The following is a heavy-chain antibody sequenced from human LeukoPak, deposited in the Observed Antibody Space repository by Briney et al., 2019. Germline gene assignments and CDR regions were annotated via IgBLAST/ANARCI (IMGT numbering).Heavy chain of an antibody. Sequence: GASVKVSCKASGYTFTSDVISWVRQAPGQGLEWMGWISAYNGNTNYAQKLQGRVTMTTDTSTSTAYMELRSLRSDDTAVYYCATHTPSYGVNPYDAFNIWGQATMVTVSS. V-gene: IGHV1-18*01. CDR2: ISAYNGNT. D-gene: IGHD4-23*01. CDR3: ATHTPSYGVNPYDAFNI. CDR1: GYTFTSDV. J-gene: IGHJ3*02.